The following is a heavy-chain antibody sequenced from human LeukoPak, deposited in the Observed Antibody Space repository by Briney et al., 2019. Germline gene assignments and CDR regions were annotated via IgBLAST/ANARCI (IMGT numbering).Heavy chain of an antibody. CDR2: INPNSGGT. V-gene: IGHV1-2*02. CDR3: ARVGQLRLGELSFDP. Sequence: ASVKVSCKASGYTFTGYYMHWVRQAPGQGLEWMGWINPNSGGTNYAQKFQGRVTMTWDTSISTAYMELSRLRSDDTAVYYCARVGQLRLGELSFDPWGQGTLVTVSS. CDR1: GYTFTGYY. D-gene: IGHD3-16*02. J-gene: IGHJ5*02.